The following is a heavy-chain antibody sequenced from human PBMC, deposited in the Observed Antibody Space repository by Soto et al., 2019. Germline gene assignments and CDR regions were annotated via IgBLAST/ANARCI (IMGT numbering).Heavy chain of an antibody. V-gene: IGHV3-64*02. J-gene: IGHJ4*02. CDR1: GFTFSTYA. CDR3: ARAGELWSNFDY. CDR2: INSNGGTT. Sequence: GGSLRLSCAASGFTFSTYAMHWVRQAPGKGLQYVSSINSNGGTTYYADSVKGGFTISRDNSESTLYLQMGSLRPEDMAVYYCARAGELWSNFDYWGRGILVTVSS. D-gene: IGHD3-10*01.